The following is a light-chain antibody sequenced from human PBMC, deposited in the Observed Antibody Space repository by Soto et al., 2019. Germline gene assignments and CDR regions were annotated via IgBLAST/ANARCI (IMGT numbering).Light chain of an antibody. V-gene: IGLV1-44*01. CDR3: AAWDDGLNGAV. J-gene: IGLJ7*01. CDR2: TNN. Sequence: QSVLTQPPSASGTPGQRVIISCSGSSSNIGSHTVNWYQQLPGTAPKLLIYTNNQRPSGVPDRFSASKSGTSASLAISGLQSEDEADYYCAAWDDGLNGAVFGGGTQLTVL. CDR1: SSNIGSHT.